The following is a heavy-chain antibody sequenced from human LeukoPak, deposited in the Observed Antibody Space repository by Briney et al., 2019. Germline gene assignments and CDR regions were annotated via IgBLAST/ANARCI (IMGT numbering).Heavy chain of an antibody. CDR2: IWYNGTNK. D-gene: IGHD5-24*01. CDR1: GFTFSNYG. Sequence: PGGSLRLSCAASGFTFSNYGMHWVRQAPGKGLEWVAVIWYNGTNKYYADSVKGRFTISRDNSKNTLYLQMNSLRAEDTAIYYCVRVKGGWLGEKTYDYLGQGTLVTVSP. CDR3: VRVKGGWLGEKTYDY. V-gene: IGHV3-33*01. J-gene: IGHJ4*02.